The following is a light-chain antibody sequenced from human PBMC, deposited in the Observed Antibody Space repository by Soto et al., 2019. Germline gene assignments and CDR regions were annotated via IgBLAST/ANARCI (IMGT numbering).Light chain of an antibody. V-gene: IGKV1-39*01. CDR1: QGISFD. J-gene: IGKJ1*01. CDR2: AAS. CDR3: QQSYSTST. Sequence: IQMAQSPSSLSTSVGDRVTITFRASQGISFDVAWYQQKPGKAPKLLIYAASSLQSGVPSRFSGSGSGTDFTLTISSLQPEGFATYYCQQSYSTSTFGQGTKVDIK.